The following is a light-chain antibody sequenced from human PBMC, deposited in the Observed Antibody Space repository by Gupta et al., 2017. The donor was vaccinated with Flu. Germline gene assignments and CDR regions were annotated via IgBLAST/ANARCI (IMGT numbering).Light chain of an antibody. CDR1: QSVSSSY. Sequence: LYGRASQSVSSSYLAWYQQKPGQAPRLLIYGASSRATGIPDRFSGSGSGTDFTLTISRLEPEDFAVYLCQQYGSSPGYTFGQGTKLEIK. CDR3: QQYGSSPGYT. V-gene: IGKV3-20*01. CDR2: GAS. J-gene: IGKJ2*01.